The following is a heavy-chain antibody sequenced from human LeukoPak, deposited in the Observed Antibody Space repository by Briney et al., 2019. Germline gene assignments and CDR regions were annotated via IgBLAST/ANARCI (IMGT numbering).Heavy chain of an antibody. Sequence: ASVKVSCKASGYTFTSYGISWVRQAPGQGLEWMGWISAYNGNTNYAQKLQGRVTMTTDTSTSTAYMELRSLRPDDTAVYYCARDPYYYGSGSYYGDQYFQHWGQGTLVTVSS. CDR1: GYTFTSYG. V-gene: IGHV1-18*01. D-gene: IGHD3-10*01. J-gene: IGHJ1*01. CDR3: ARDPYYYGSGSYYGDQYFQH. CDR2: ISAYNGNT.